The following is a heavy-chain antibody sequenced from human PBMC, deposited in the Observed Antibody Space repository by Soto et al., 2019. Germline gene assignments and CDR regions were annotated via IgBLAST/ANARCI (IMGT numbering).Heavy chain of an antibody. CDR2: IIPIFGTA. J-gene: IGHJ2*01. CDR3: ARDGGIAVAGTVWYFDL. V-gene: IGHV1-69*01. Sequence: QVQLVQSGAEVKKPGSSVKVSCKASGGTFSSYAISWVRQAPGQGLEWMGGIIPIFGTANYAQKFQGRVTITADESPSTAYMELSSLRSEDTAVYYCARDGGIAVAGTVWYFDLWGRGTLVTVSS. CDR1: GGTFSSYA. D-gene: IGHD6-19*01.